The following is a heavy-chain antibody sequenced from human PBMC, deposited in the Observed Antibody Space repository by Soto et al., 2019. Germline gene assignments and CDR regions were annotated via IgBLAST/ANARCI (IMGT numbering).Heavy chain of an antibody. V-gene: IGHV1-69*13. J-gene: IGHJ6*02. CDR3: ARKLMVYALGDYYGMDV. Sequence: SVKVSCKASGGTFSSYAISWVRQAPGQGLEWMGGIIPIFGTANYAQKFQGRVTITADESTSTAYMELSSLRSEDTAVYYCARKLMVYALGDYYGMDVWGQGTTVTVSS. CDR1: GGTFSSYA. CDR2: IIPIFGTA. D-gene: IGHD2-8*01.